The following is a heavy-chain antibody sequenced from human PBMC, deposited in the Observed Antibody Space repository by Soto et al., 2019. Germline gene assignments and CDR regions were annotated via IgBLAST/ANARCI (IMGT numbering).Heavy chain of an antibody. CDR3: ARGQGLGELLTDF. J-gene: IGHJ4*02. CDR2: ISRSSTTI. V-gene: IGHV3-48*04. D-gene: IGHD3-10*01. CDR1: EFPFSSSA. Sequence: GGSLRLSCSASEFPFSSSAMNWVRQAPGKGLEWISYISRSSTTIKYPDSVKGRFTISRDNAQNTLYLQINSLRAEDTAVYYCARGQGLGELLTDFWGQGALVTVSS.